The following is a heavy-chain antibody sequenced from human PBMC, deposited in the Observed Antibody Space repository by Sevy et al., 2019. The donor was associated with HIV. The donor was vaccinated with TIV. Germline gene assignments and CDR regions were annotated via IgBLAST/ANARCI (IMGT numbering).Heavy chain of an antibody. V-gene: IGHV3-30-3*01. J-gene: IGHJ5*02. Sequence: GGSLILSCTVSGFIFSNFAMHWVRQAPGKGLEWVAVISDDGNNKYYTDSVEGRFTISRDNSKDTLYLQMNGLRAVDTAIYYCAREGAPYRNIRYCSGDNCYYNWFDPWGQGTLVTVSS. CDR2: ISDDGNNK. D-gene: IGHD2-15*01. CDR1: GFIFSNFA. CDR3: AREGAPYRNIRYCSGDNCYYNWFDP.